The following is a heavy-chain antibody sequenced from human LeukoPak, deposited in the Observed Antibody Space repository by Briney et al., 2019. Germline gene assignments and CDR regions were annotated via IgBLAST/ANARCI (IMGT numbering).Heavy chain of an antibody. CDR1: GLPFSSDR. Sequence: GGSQRLSCAASGLPFSSDRMNWVRQAPGKGLEWVSTIYSGSDYIYYADSVKGRFTISRDNARNSLYLQMNSLRAEDTAVYYCARDLPVAGAYHNFDYWGQGTLVTVSS. D-gene: IGHD6-19*01. CDR2: IYSGSDYI. V-gene: IGHV3-21*01. J-gene: IGHJ4*02. CDR3: ARDLPVAGAYHNFDY.